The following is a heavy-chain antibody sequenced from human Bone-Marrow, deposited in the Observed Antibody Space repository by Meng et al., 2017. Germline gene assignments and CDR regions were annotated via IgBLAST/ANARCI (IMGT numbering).Heavy chain of an antibody. J-gene: IGHJ4*02. CDR1: GDSVPTNSAA. V-gene: IGHV6-1*01. CDR3: IRYIDWFYFDY. D-gene: IGHD3-9*01. CDR2: TYYRSKWYS. Sequence: QVHLQQSGPGRVKPSQTLPLPLSISGDSVPTNSAAWSWIRQSPSRGLEGLGRTYYRSKWYSDYAVSVRSRITVTPDTSKNQFSLQLNSVTPEDTAVYYCIRYIDWFYFDYWGQGTLVTVSS.